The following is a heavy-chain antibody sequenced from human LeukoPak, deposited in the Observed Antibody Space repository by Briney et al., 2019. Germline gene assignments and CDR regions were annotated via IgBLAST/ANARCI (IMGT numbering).Heavy chain of an antibody. Sequence: GGSLRLSCAASGFTFSSYAMSWVRQAPGKGLEWVSVIIGSGGSTYYADSVKGRFTISRDNSKNTLFLQLNSLRAEDTAIYYCAKWDFHSSSIDYWGQGTLVTVSS. CDR2: IIGSGGST. CDR3: AKWDFHSSSIDY. V-gene: IGHV3-23*01. CDR1: GFTFSSYA. D-gene: IGHD6-6*01. J-gene: IGHJ4*02.